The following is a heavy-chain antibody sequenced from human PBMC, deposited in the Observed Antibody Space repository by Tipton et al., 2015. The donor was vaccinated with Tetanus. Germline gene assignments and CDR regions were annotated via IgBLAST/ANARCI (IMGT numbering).Heavy chain of an antibody. CDR2: IHPGDSDT. D-gene: IGHD5-12*01. V-gene: IGHV5-51*01. CDR1: GYSFTNYW. CDR3: ARQRGYSGYDQRGYFDY. Sequence: QLVQSGAEVKKPGESLKMSCKGSGYSFTNYWIGWVLQMPGKGLEWMGIIHPGDSDTRYSPSFQGQVTISADKSISTAYLQWSSLKASDTAMYYCARQRGYSGYDQRGYFDYWGQGTLVTVSS. J-gene: IGHJ4*02.